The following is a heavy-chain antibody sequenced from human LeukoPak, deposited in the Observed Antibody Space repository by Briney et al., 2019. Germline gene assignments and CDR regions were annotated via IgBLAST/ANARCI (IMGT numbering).Heavy chain of an antibody. CDR3: ARALRIRDSSGYYYYYYMDV. J-gene: IGHJ6*03. V-gene: IGHV1-8*01. Sequence: ASVKVFCKASGYTFTSYDINWVRHGTGQGFELMGWMNPNSGNTGYAQKFQGRVTMTRNTSISTAYMELISLRSEDTAVYYCARALRIRDSSGYYYYYYMDVWGKGTTVTVSS. D-gene: IGHD3-22*01. CDR1: GYTFTSYD. CDR2: MNPNSGNT.